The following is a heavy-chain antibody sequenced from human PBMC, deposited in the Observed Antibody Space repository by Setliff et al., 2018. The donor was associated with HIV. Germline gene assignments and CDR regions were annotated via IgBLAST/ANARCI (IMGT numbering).Heavy chain of an antibody. J-gene: IGHJ6*03. CDR1: GFTFSYYA. CDR2: LSDDGSRE. D-gene: IGHD2-21*02. Sequence: PGESLKISCAASGFTFSYYAMHWVRQAPGKGLEWVAVLSDDGSRESYADSMEGRFTISRDNSKNTLYLRMNRLRPEDTAVYYCAKVGGDGRFHYYHMDVWGKGTTVTVSS. CDR3: AKVGGDGRFHYYHMDV. V-gene: IGHV3-30*01.